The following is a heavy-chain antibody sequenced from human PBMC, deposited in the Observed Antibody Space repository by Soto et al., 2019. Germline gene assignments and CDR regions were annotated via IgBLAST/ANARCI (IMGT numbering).Heavy chain of an antibody. V-gene: IGHV3-33*01. Sequence: QVQLVESGGGVVQPGRSLRLSCAASGFTFSSYGMHWVRQAPGKGLEWVAVIWYDGSNKYYADSVKGRFTISRDNSKNTRYLEMYSLREADKAVYFCASDLNIVVVTASSGVDYWGQGTLVTV. CDR1: GFTFSSYG. J-gene: IGHJ4*02. CDR3: ASDLNIVVVTASSGVDY. D-gene: IGHD2-21*02. CDR2: IWYDGSNK.